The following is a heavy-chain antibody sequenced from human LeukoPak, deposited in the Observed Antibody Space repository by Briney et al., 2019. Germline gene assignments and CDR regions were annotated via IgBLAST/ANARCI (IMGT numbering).Heavy chain of an antibody. D-gene: IGHD1-1*01. CDR1: GFTFSSYS. V-gene: IGHV3-21*01. J-gene: IGHJ4*02. CDR2: ISSRSDYI. Sequence: PGXSLRLSCAASGFTFSSYSMNWVRQAPGKGLEWVSSISSRSDYIYYADSVKGRFTISRDNAKNSLYLQMNSLRAEDTAVYYCARGLNDALDYWGQGTLVTVSS. CDR3: ARGLNDALDY.